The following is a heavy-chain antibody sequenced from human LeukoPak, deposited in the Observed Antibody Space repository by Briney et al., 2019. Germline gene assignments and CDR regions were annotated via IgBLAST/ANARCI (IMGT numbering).Heavy chain of an antibody. J-gene: IGHJ6*02. CDR1: GFTFSSYW. CDR2: IKQDGSEK. D-gene: IGHD6-19*01. CDR3: ARIEYSSGWGYYYYGMDV. V-gene: IGHV3-7*01. Sequence: GGSLRLSCAASGFTFSSYWMSWVRQAPGKGLEGVANIKQDGSEKYYVDSVKGRFTISRDNAKNSLYLQMNSLRAEDTAVYYCARIEYSSGWGYYYYGMDVWGQGTTVTVSS.